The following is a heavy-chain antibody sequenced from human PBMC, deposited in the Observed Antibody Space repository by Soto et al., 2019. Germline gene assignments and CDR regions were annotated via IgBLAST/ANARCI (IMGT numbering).Heavy chain of an antibody. V-gene: IGHV1-3*01. D-gene: IGHD6-13*01. CDR1: GCTFTSYV. Sequence: ASVKVSCKSSGCTFTSYVIHWVRRAPGQRLEWMGWINAANGDTKYSPKFQGRVTITRDTSASTAYMELSSLRSEDTAVYYCVRRHVSATGIDWFDPWGQGTLVTVSS. CDR3: VRRHVSATGIDWFDP. CDR2: INAANGDT. J-gene: IGHJ5*02.